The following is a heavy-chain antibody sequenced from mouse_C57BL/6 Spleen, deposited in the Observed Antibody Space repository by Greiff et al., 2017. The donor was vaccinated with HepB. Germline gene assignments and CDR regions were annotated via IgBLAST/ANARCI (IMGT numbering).Heavy chain of an antibody. V-gene: IGHV1-82*01. CDR3: ARSGTTGAYFDY. J-gene: IGHJ2*01. CDR2: IYPGDGDT. D-gene: IGHD1-1*01. Sequence: QVQLKQSGPELVKPGASVKISCKASGYAFSSSWMNWVKQRPGKGLEWIGRIYPGDGDTNYNGKFKGKATLTADKSSSTAYMQLSSLTSEDSAVYFCARSGTTGAYFDYWGQGTTLTVSS. CDR1: GYAFSSSW.